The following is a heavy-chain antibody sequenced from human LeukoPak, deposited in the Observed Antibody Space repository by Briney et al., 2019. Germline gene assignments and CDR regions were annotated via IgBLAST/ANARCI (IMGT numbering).Heavy chain of an antibody. V-gene: IGHV1-2*02. CDR2: INPNSGGT. Sequence: ASVKVSCKASGYXFTGYYMHWVRQAPGQGLEWMGWINPNSGGTNYAQKFQGRVTMTRDTSISTAYMELSRLRSDDTAVYYCARDRVENCSGGSCYSDLEWFDPWGQGTLVTVSS. CDR1: GYXFTGYY. J-gene: IGHJ5*02. D-gene: IGHD2-15*01. CDR3: ARDRVENCSGGSCYSDLEWFDP.